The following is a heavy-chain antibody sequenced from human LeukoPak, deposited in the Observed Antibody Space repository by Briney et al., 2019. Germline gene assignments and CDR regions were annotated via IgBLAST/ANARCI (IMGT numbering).Heavy chain of an antibody. Sequence: SETLSLTCTVSGGSISSYYWSWIRRPPGKGLEWIGYIYYSGSTNYNPSLKSRVTISVDTSKNQFSLKLSSVTAADTAVYYCARGGYCSGGSCYIGWFDPWGQGTLVTVSS. V-gene: IGHV4-59*01. CDR3: ARGGYCSGGSCYIGWFDP. CDR2: IYYSGST. D-gene: IGHD2-15*01. CDR1: GGSISSYY. J-gene: IGHJ5*02.